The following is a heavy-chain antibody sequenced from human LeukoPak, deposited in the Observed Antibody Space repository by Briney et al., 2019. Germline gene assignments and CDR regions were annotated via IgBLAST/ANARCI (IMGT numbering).Heavy chain of an antibody. D-gene: IGHD3-16*01. J-gene: IGHJ3*02. Sequence: ASLTVSCTASGYTFTGYYMHWVRQAPGQGLEWMGWINPNSGGTNYAQKFQGRVTITRDTSISTAYMELTRLRSDDTAVYYCARGMITFGGVLNAFDIWGQGTMVTVSS. CDR2: INPNSGGT. V-gene: IGHV1-2*02. CDR3: ARGMITFGGVLNAFDI. CDR1: GYTFTGYY.